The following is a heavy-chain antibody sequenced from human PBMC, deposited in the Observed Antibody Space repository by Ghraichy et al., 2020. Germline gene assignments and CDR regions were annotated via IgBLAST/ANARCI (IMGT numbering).Heavy chain of an antibody. J-gene: IGHJ4*02. CDR1: GGSISSRSYY. CDR2: IYYSGST. CDR3: ASNYDILTGYPLVFFGY. D-gene: IGHD3-9*01. Sequence: SETLSRTCTVSGGSISSRSYYWGWIRQPPGKGLEWIGSIYYSGSTYYNPSLKSQVSISVDTSKNQFFLKLSSVTAADTAVYYCASNYDILTGYPLVFFGYWGQGSLVTVSS. V-gene: IGHV4-39*01.